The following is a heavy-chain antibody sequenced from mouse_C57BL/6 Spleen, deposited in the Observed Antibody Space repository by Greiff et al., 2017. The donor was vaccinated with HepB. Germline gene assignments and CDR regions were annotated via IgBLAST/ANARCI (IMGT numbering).Heavy chain of an antibody. CDR3: ARVSYGGSDYGMDY. CDR2: IDPSDSET. D-gene: IGHD1-1*01. V-gene: IGHV1-52*01. Sequence: QVQLQQPGAELVRPGSSVKLSCKASGYTFTSYWMHWVKQRPIQGLEWIGNIDPSDSETHYNQKFKDKATLTVAKSSSTAYMQLSSLTSEDSAVYYCARVSYGGSDYGMDYWGQGTTVTVSS. J-gene: IGHJ4*01. CDR1: GYTFTSYW.